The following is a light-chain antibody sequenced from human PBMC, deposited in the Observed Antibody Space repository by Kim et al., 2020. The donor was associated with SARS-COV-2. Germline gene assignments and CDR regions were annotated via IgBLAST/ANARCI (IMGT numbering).Light chain of an antibody. V-gene: IGKV1-5*03. CDR2: KAS. CDR3: QQYYTYPYT. J-gene: IGKJ2*01. CDR1: QGISVW. Sequence: SASVGDRVIITCRASQGISVWLAWYPQKPGKAPKLLISKASTLESGVQSRFSGSGSGAEFTLTISRLQPDDFATYYCQQYYTYPYTFGQGTKLEI.